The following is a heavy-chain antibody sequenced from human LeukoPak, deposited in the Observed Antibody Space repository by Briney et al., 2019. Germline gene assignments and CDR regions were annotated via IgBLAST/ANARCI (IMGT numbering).Heavy chain of an antibody. Sequence: GGSLRLSCAASGFTFSIYAMTWVGQAPGKGLEWVSAISGSGGSTYYADSVKGRFTISIDNSKNPLYLQMNTLRAEDTAVYDCAKDPDTAIAYYYYYGIDVWGQGTTVTVSS. J-gene: IGHJ6*02. V-gene: IGHV3-23*01. CDR1: GFTFSIYA. CDR3: AKDPDTAIAYYYYYGIDV. D-gene: IGHD5-18*01. CDR2: ISGSGGST.